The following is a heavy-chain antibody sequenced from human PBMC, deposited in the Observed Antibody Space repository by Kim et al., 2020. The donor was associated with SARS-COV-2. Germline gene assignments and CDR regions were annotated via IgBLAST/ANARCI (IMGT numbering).Heavy chain of an antibody. CDR2: IYYSGST. Sequence: SETLSLTCTVTGGSICSYYWSWIRQPPGKGLEWIGYIYYSGSTNYNPSLKSRVTISVDTSKNQFSLKLSSVTAADTAVYYCASLELDGSGSYYQDVWGKGTTVTVSS. V-gene: IGHV4-59*01. CDR1: GGSICSYY. D-gene: IGHD3-10*01. J-gene: IGHJ6*04. CDR3: ASLELDGSGSYYQDV.